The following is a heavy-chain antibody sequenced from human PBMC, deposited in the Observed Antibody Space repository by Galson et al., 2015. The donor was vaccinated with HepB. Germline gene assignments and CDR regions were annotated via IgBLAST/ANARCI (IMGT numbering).Heavy chain of an antibody. CDR3: ARHGYGDYDGTFDY. CDR2: ISSSSSYT. V-gene: IGHV3-11*03. J-gene: IGHJ4*02. CDR1: GFTFSDYH. D-gene: IGHD4-17*01. Sequence: SLRLSCAASGFTFSDYHMSWIRQAPGKGLEWVSYISSSSSYTNYADSVKGRFTISRDNAKNSLYLQMNSLRAEDTAVYYCARHGYGDYDGTFDYWGQGTLVTVSS.